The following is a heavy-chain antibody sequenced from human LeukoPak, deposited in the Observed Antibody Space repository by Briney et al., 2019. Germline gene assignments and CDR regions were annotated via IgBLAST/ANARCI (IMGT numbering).Heavy chain of an antibody. CDR3: AREPYTPYYYYYYMDV. D-gene: IGHD2-2*02. CDR1: GGSISSSSYY. CDR2: IYYSGST. V-gene: IGHV4-39*07. J-gene: IGHJ6*03. Sequence: PSETLSLTCTVSGGSISSSSYYWGWIRQPPGKGLEWIGSIYYSGSTYYNPSLKSRVTISVDTSKNQFSLKLSSVTAADTAVYYCAREPYTPYYYYYYMDVWGKGTTVTVSS.